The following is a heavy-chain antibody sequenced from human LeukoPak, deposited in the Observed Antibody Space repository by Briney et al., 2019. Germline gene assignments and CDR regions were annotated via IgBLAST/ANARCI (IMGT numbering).Heavy chain of an antibody. CDR2: ISYDGGNK. V-gene: IGHV3-30-3*01. Sequence: PGGSLRLSCAASGFTFSSYEMNWVRQAPGKGLEWVALISYDGGNKYYADSVKGRFTISRDNSKNTLYLQMNSLRAEDTAVYYCARGEQLVVYWGQGTLVTVSS. J-gene: IGHJ4*02. CDR1: GFTFSSYE. D-gene: IGHD6-6*01. CDR3: ARGEQLVVY.